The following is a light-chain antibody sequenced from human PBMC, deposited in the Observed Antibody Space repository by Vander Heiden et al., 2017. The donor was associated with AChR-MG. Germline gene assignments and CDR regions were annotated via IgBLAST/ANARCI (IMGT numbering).Light chain of an antibody. CDR2: GNS. CDR3: QSYDSSLSGWV. CDR1: SPNIGSGYE. V-gene: IGLV1-40*01. J-gene: IGLJ3*02. Sequence: QSVLTQPPSGSGAPGQRVTISCAGSSPNIGSGYELHWYQQLPGTAPKLLVVGNSNRPSGVPDRFSGSKSGTSASLAITGLQAEDEADYYCQSYDSSLSGWVFGGGTKLTVL.